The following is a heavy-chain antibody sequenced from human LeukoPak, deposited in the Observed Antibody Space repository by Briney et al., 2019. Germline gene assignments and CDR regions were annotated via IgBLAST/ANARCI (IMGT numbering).Heavy chain of an antibody. D-gene: IGHD6-19*01. CDR1: GFTFSSYW. J-gene: IGHJ4*02. V-gene: IGHV3-7*02. CDR3: ASGGYSSGWFSYKTFDY. Sequence: PGGSLRLSCAASGFTFSSYWMSWVRQAPGKGLEWVANIKQDGSEKYYVDSVKGRFTISRDNAKNSLYLQMNSLRAEDTAVYYCASGGYSSGWFSYKTFDYWGQGTLVTVSS. CDR2: IKQDGSEK.